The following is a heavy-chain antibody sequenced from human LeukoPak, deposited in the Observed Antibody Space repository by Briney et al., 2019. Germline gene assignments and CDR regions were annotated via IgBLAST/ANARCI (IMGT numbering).Heavy chain of an antibody. Sequence: PSETLSLTCTVSGGSISSSSYYWGWIRQPPGKGLEWIGSIYYSGSTYYNPSLKSRVTISVDTSKNQFSLKLSSVTAADTAVYYCAREYSSSWYGGYWFDPWGQGTLVTVSS. CDR1: GGSISSSSYY. CDR2: IYYSGST. J-gene: IGHJ5*02. V-gene: IGHV4-39*07. CDR3: AREYSSSWYGGYWFDP. D-gene: IGHD6-13*01.